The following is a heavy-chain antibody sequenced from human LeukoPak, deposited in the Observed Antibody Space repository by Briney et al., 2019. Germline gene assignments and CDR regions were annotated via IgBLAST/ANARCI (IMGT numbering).Heavy chain of an antibody. CDR3: ARGGHIVVVPAAIPDY. CDR1: GYTFTSYG. J-gene: IGHJ4*02. CDR2: ISAYNGNT. Sequence: ASVKVSCMASGYTFTSYGISWVRQAPGQGLEWMGWISAYNGNTNYAQKLQGRVTMTTDTSTSTAYMELRSLRSDDTAVYYCARGGHIVVVPAAIPDYWGQGTLVTVSS. V-gene: IGHV1-18*01. D-gene: IGHD2-2*01.